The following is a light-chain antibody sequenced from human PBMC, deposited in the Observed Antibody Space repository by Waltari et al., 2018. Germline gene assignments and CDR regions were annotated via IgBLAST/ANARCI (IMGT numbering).Light chain of an antibody. J-gene: IGKJ2*01. V-gene: IGKV3-15*01. CDR2: DVS. CDR3: QQYGNWPLYT. CDR1: QSLGRN. Sequence: EIVMTQSPVALSASPGERATPSCRASQSLGRNLAWYQQKPGQAPSLLIYDVSTRATGVPARFSGSGSQTEFTLTISSLQSEDFAVYYCQQYGNWPLYTFGQGTKLEIK.